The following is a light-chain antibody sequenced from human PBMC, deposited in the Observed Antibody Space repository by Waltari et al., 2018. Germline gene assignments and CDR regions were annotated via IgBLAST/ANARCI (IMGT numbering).Light chain of an antibody. CDR2: WAS. V-gene: IGKV4-1*01. Sequence: DIVMTQSPDSLAVSLGERATINCKSSQSVLYSSNNKNYLAWYQQKPGQPPKLLIYWASIRESRVPDRFSGSGSGTAFTLTISSLQAEDVAVYYCQQYYSTPYTFGQGTKLEIK. J-gene: IGKJ2*01. CDR3: QQYYSTPYT. CDR1: QSVLYSSNNKNY.